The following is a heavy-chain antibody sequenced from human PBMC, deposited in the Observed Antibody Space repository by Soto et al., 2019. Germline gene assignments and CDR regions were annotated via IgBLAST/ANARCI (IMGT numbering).Heavy chain of an antibody. V-gene: IGHV3-48*01. CDR2: ISSSSSTI. J-gene: IGHJ6*02. D-gene: IGHD1-1*01. CDR1: GFTFSSYS. Sequence: PGGSLRLSCAASGFTFSSYSMNWVRQAPGKGLEWVSYISSSSSTIYYADSVKGRFTISRDNSKNTLYLQMNSLRAEDTAVYYCARDPGKVQLGRRLPQRDYYGMDVWGQGTTVTVSS. CDR3: ARDPGKVQLGRRLPQRDYYGMDV.